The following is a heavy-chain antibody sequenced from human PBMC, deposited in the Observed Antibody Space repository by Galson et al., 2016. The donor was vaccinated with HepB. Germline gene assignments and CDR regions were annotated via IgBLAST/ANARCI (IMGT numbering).Heavy chain of an antibody. V-gene: IGHV5-51*01. Sequence: QSGAEVTKPGESLKISCKGSGYSFTNYWIGWVRQMPGKGLEWMGIIYPGDSDTRYSPSFQSQVTISADKSISTAYLQWSSLQASDTAMFYCARHEGSITDAFDIWGQGTRVTVSS. CDR2: IYPGDSDT. CDR3: ARHEGSITDAFDI. CDR1: GYSFTNYW. D-gene: IGHD1-26*01. J-gene: IGHJ3*02.